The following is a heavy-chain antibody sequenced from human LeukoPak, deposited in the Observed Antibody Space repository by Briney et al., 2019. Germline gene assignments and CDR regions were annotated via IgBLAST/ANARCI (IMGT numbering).Heavy chain of an antibody. CDR2: IKQDGSEK. J-gene: IGHJ6*03. CDR3: ARDHGIAAAAVYYYYMDV. CDR1: GFTFSSYW. Sequence: GGSLRLSCAASGFTFSSYWMSWVRQAPGKRLEWVANIKQDGSEKYYVDSVKGRFTISRDNAKNSLYLQMNSLRAEDTAVYYCARDHGIAAAAVYYYYMDVWGKGTTVTVSS. V-gene: IGHV3-7*01. D-gene: IGHD6-13*01.